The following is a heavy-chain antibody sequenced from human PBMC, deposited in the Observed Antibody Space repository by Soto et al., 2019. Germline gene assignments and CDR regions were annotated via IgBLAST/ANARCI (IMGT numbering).Heavy chain of an antibody. CDR3: AKDRATIIPIYFEY. Sequence: PRGSLRLSCAASVFTFISYGMHWVRQAPGKGLEWVSFMSYDGSNKDYADSVRGRFTISRDNSKNTLYLQMNRLRAEDTAVYYCAKDRATIIPIYFEYWGQGTLVTVSS. D-gene: IGHD5-12*01. J-gene: IGHJ4*02. CDR1: VFTFISYG. V-gene: IGHV3-30*18. CDR2: MSYDGSNK.